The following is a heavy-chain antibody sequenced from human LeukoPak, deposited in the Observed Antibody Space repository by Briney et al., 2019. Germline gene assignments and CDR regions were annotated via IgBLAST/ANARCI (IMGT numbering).Heavy chain of an antibody. D-gene: IGHD6-13*01. V-gene: IGHV3-64D*06. Sequence: GGSLRLSCSASGFTFSTYPMHWVRQAPGKGLEFVSATTSNGGSTYYADSVKGRFTISRDNSKNTLFLQMSSLGAEDTAVYYCAIAAALSRWGQGTLVTVSS. CDR2: TTSNGGST. CDR3: AIAAALSR. J-gene: IGHJ4*02. CDR1: GFTFSTYP.